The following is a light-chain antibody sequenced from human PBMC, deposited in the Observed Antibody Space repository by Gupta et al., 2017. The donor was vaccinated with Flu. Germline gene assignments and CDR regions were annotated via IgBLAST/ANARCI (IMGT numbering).Light chain of an antibody. CDR3: RKDGSSPWT. Sequence: EAVLTHSPGTLSLSPGERATLSCRASQSVSSTYLAWYQQKPGQAPRLLIYGTSSRATGIPDRFSGSGSGTDFTLTVSRLEPEDFAVYYCRKDGSSPWTFGQGTKVEIK. J-gene: IGKJ1*01. V-gene: IGKV3-20*01. CDR2: GTS. CDR1: QSVSSTY.